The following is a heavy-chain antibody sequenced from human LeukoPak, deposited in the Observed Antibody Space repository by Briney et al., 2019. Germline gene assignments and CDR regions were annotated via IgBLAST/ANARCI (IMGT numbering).Heavy chain of an antibody. V-gene: IGHV4-34*01. Sequence: SETLSLTCAVYGGSFSGYYWSWIRQPPGKGLEWIGSIYYSGSTYYNPSLKSRVTISVDTSKNQFSLKLSSVTAADTAVYYCARVDSGGAFDIWGQGTMVTVSS. CDR3: ARVDSGGAFDI. J-gene: IGHJ3*02. CDR2: IYYSGST. CDR1: GGSFSGYY. D-gene: IGHD3-16*01.